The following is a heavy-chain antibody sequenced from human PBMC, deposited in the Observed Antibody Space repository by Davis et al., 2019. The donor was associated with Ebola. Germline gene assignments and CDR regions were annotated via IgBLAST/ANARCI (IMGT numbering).Heavy chain of an antibody. CDR1: GYTFTGYY. D-gene: IGHD2-2*01. CDR2: INPNSGGT. CDR3: ARDGGIVVVPAALSLSYGMDV. V-gene: IGHV1-2*04. Sequence: ASVKVSCKASGYTFTGYYMHWVRQAPGQGLEWMGWINPNSGGTNYAQKFQGWVTMSRDTFISTAYMELSRLRSDDTAVYYCARDGGIVVVPAALSLSYGMDVWGQGTTVTVSS. J-gene: IGHJ6*02.